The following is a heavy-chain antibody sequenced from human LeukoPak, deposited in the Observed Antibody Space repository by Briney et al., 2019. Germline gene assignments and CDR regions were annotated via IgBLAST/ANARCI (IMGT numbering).Heavy chain of an antibody. Sequence: GGSLRLSCVASGFTLSNFWLYWVGQGQGKGLEWVANINQGGNVQHYVDSVKGRFTISKDNAENSLSLHMNSLRADDTAVYYCARGDGGDQGYFQDWGQGTLVTVSS. CDR1: GFTLSNFW. D-gene: IGHD4-23*01. J-gene: IGHJ1*01. CDR3: ARGDGGDQGYFQD. V-gene: IGHV3-7*04. CDR2: INQGGNVQ.